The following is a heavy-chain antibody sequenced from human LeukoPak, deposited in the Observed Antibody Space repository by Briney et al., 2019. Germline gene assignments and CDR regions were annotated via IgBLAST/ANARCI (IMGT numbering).Heavy chain of an antibody. Sequence: ASVKVSCKASGYTFTGYNMHWVRQAPGQGLEWMGWINPNSGGTNYAQKFQGRVTMTRDTSISTAYMELSRLRSDDTAVYYCARSTPYGDRGYYYYGMDVWGQGTTVTVSS. J-gene: IGHJ6*02. CDR3: ARSTPYGDRGYYYYGMDV. CDR2: INPNSGGT. D-gene: IGHD4-17*01. CDR1: GYTFTGYN. V-gene: IGHV1-2*02.